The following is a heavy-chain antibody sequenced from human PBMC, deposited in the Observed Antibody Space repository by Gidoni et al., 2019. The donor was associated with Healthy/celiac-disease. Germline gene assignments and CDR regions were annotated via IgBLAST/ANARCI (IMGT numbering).Heavy chain of an antibody. Sequence: EVQLVESGGGLVQPGGSLRLSCAASGFTFSSYWMSWVRQAPGKGLEWVANIKQDGSEKYYVDSVKGRFTISRDNAKNSPYLQMNSLRAEDTAVYYCARDQYYDFWSGYSRYDYWGQGTLVTVSS. D-gene: IGHD3-3*01. CDR3: ARDQYYDFWSGYSRYDY. J-gene: IGHJ4*02. CDR2: IKQDGSEK. CDR1: GFTFSSYW. V-gene: IGHV3-7*01.